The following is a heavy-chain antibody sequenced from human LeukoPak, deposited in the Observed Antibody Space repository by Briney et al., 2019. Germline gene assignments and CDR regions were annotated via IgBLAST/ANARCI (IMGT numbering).Heavy chain of an antibody. J-gene: IGHJ6*03. D-gene: IGHD4-11*01. CDR2: ISSSGSTI. CDR1: GFTFSDYY. CDR3: ARGESVTRYYYYYTDV. V-gene: IGHV3-11*01. Sequence: GGSLRLSCAASGFTFSDYYMSWIRQAPGKGLEWVSYISSSGSTIYYADSVKGRFTISRDNAKNSLYLQMNSPRAEDTAVYYCARGESVTRYYYYYTDVWGKGTTVTVSS.